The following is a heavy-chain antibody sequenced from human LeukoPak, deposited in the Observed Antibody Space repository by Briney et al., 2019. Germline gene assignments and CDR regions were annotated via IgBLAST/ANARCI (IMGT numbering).Heavy chain of an antibody. J-gene: IGHJ4*02. D-gene: IGHD5-24*01. Sequence: GGSLRLSCLTSGFTLSTNAMSWVRQAPGKGLEWISGISGSGASTYYADSVKGRFIISRDNSKNTLYLQMNSLRAEDTAVYYCAKDLGGDGYRGSYWGQGTLVTVSS. V-gene: IGHV3-23*01. CDR3: AKDLGGDGYRGSY. CDR1: GFTLSTNA. CDR2: ISGSGAST.